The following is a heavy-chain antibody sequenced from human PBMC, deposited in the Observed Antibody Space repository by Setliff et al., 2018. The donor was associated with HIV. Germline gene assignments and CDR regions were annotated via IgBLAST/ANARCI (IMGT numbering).Heavy chain of an antibody. D-gene: IGHD2-2*02. J-gene: IGHJ4*02. CDR2: ISYSGGT. Sequence: SETLSLTCTVSGGSISSGGYYWSWIRQHPGKGLEWIGYISYSGGTYYKPSLKSRVTISVDTPKNQLSLKLSSVTAADTAVYYCARVPSIETILFDSWGQGTLVTVSS. V-gene: IGHV4-31*03. CDR3: ARVPSIETILFDS. CDR1: GGSISSGGYY.